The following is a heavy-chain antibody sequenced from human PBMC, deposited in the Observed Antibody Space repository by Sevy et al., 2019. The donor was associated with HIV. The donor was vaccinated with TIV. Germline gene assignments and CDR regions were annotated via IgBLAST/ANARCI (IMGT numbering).Heavy chain of an antibody. CDR3: ARHLYYDSYPDLAY. V-gene: IGHV5-10-1*01. CDR2: IDPSESQI. D-gene: IGHD3-3*01. CDR1: GYSFNSHW. J-gene: IGHJ4*02. Sequence: GESLKISCKGSGYSFNSHWITWVRQVPGKGLEWMGRIDPSESQINYSPSFEGHVTLSVDKSRTTAYLQWSSLKASDTAIYYCARHLYYDSYPDLAYWGQGTLVTVSS.